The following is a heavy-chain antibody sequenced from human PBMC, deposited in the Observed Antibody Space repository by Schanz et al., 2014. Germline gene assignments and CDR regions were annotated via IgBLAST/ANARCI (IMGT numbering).Heavy chain of an antibody. CDR1: GFSFRKSA. J-gene: IGHJ4*02. V-gene: IGHV3-23*01. CDR3: ARRTDTAMEHRPFDY. CDR2: ISGSSSTK. Sequence: EVQLLESGGGLVQPGGSLRLSCAASGFSFRKSAMSWVRQAPGKGLEWVSYISGSSSTKYYADSVKGRFTISRDNSNNTVFLQMNSLRAEDTAVYYCARRTDTAMEHRPFDYWGQGTLXTVSS. D-gene: IGHD5-18*01.